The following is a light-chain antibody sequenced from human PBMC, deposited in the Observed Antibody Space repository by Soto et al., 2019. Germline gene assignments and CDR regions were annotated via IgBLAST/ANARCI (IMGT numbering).Light chain of an antibody. CDR2: EVS. V-gene: IGLV2-14*01. CDR3: NSFTSSSTFV. Sequence: QSVLTQPASVSGSPGQSITISCTGTSSDVGGYNYVSWYQQHPGKAPKLTIYEVSNRPSGVSNRFSGSKSGNTASLTISGLQAEDEADYYCNSFTSSSTFVFGTGTKVTVL. CDR1: SSDVGGYNY. J-gene: IGLJ1*01.